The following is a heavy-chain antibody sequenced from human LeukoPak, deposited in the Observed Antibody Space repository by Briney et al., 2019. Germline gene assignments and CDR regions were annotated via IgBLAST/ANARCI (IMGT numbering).Heavy chain of an antibody. CDR2: IYPGDSDT. V-gene: IGHV5-51*01. CDR3: ARREHGDRHENYFDY. D-gene: IGHD2-21*01. CDR1: GYSLTSYW. Sequence: GESLKISCKGSGYSLTSYWIGLVRQMPATGLECVGIIYPGDSDTRYSPSLQGQVTISAAQSISTAHLQWSSLKASDTAMYYCARREHGDRHENYFDYGGQGTLVTVSS. J-gene: IGHJ4*02.